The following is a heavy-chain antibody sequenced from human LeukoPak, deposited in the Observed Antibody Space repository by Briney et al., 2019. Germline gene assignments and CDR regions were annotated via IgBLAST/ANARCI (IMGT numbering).Heavy chain of an antibody. V-gene: IGHV4-31*03. CDR1: GGSISSGGYY. CDR2: IYYSGST. J-gene: IGHJ2*01. CDR3: AKTLFDSSGWGYFDL. D-gene: IGHD3-22*01. Sequence: PSETLSLTCTVSGGSISSGGYYWNWIRQHPGTGLEWIGYIYYSGSTYYNPSLKSRVTISVDTSRNQFSLKLSSVTAADTAVYYCAKTLFDSSGWGYFDLWGRGTLVTVSS.